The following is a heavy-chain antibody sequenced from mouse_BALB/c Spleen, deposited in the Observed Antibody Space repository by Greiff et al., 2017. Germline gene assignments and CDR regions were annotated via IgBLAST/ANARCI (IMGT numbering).Heavy chain of an antibody. CDR2: IDPANGNT. CDR3: ARKPTKYGNYAFAY. CDR1: GFNIKDTY. Sequence: EVQLQQSGAELVKPGASVKLSCTASGFNIKDTYMHWVKQRPEQGLEWIGRIDPANGNTKYDPKFQGKATITADTSSNTAYLQLSSLTSEDTAVYYCARKPTKYGNYAFAYWGQGTLVTVSA. D-gene: IGHD2-10*02. V-gene: IGHV14-3*02. J-gene: IGHJ3*01.